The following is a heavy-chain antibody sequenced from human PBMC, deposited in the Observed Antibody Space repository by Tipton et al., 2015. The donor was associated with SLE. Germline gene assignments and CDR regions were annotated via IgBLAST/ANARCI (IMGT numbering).Heavy chain of an antibody. V-gene: IGHV3-53*05. CDR1: GFTVSNNY. CDR2: IYSGGST. D-gene: IGHD6-6*01. Sequence: SLRLSCAASGFTVSNNYMSWARQAPGKGLEWVSVIYSGGSTYYAASVKGRFTISRDNSKNTLYLQMNSLRAEDNAVYYCARGTRNSSSHAFDIWPQGTMVPVSS. J-gene: IGHJ3*02. CDR3: ARGTRNSSSHAFDI.